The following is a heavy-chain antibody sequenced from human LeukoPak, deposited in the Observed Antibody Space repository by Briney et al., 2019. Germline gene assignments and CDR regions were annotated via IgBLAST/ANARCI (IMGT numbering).Heavy chain of an antibody. J-gene: IGHJ4*02. D-gene: IGHD2-21*02. V-gene: IGHV3-23*01. Sequence: GGSLRLSCAASGSTFSSYAMRWVRQAPGKGLEWVSGISGSGGSTHYADSVKGRFTISRDNSMNTLNLQMNSLRAEDTAVYYCAKAYCGGDCWPDYWGQGILVTVSS. CDR1: GSTFSSYA. CDR2: ISGSGGST. CDR3: AKAYCGGDCWPDY.